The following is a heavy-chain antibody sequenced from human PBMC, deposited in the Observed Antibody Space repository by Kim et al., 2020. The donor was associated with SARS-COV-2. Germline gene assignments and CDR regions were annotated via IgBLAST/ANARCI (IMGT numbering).Heavy chain of an antibody. CDR1: GFSFATYA. Sequence: GGSLRLSCAVSGFSFATYAMHWVRQAPGKGLESVALMSFDGRNIDYADSVKGRFTISRDNSKNTLYLQMNSLRPEDTAMYYCAKDVYGSIDYWGQGTLVTVSS. V-gene: IGHV3-30*04. CDR2: MSFDGRNI. J-gene: IGHJ4*02. CDR3: AKDVYGSIDY. D-gene: IGHD3-10*01.